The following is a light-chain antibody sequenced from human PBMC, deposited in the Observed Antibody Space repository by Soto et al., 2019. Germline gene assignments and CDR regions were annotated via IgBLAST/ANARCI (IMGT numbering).Light chain of an antibody. V-gene: IGLV1-40*01. Sequence: QSVLTQPPSVSGAPGQRVTISCTGSSSNIGAGYDVHWYQQLPGTAPKLLIYGNSNRPSGVPDRFSGSKSGTSASLAITGLQSEDEADYFCASWDDSQNVVLFGGGTKVTVL. CDR3: ASWDDSQNVVL. CDR1: SSNIGAGYD. CDR2: GNS. J-gene: IGLJ2*01.